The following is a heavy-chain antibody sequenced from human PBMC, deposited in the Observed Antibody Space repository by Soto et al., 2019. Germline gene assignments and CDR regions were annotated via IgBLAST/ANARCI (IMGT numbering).Heavy chain of an antibody. CDR1: GGSISSGDYY. CDR3: ARATYYYDSSGYNYFDY. Sequence: SETLSLTCTVSGGSISSGDYYWSWIRQPPGKGLEWIGYIYYSGSTYYNPSLKSRVTISVDTSKNQFSLKLSSVTAADTAVHHCARATYYYDSSGYNYFDYWGQGTLVTVSS. V-gene: IGHV4-30-4*01. D-gene: IGHD3-22*01. CDR2: IYYSGST. J-gene: IGHJ4*02.